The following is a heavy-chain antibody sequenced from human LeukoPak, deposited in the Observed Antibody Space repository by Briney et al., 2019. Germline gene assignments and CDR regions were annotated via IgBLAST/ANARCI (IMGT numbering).Heavy chain of an antibody. J-gene: IGHJ4*02. CDR2: IKRKTDGGTT. CDR3: TTDVTPPNWNDGLGY. D-gene: IGHD1-1*01. CDR1: GFTLSNAW. V-gene: IGHV3-15*01. Sequence: GGSLRLSCAASGFTLSNAWMSWVGQAPGKGLEWVGRIKRKTDGGTTDYAAPVKGRFTISRDDSKNTLSLQMNSLKTEDTAVYYCTTDVTPPNWNDGLGYWGQGTLVTVSS.